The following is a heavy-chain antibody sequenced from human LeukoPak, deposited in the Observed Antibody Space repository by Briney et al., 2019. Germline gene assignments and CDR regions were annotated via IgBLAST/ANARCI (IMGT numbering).Heavy chain of an antibody. CDR1: GFTFSSYG. D-gene: IGHD6-13*01. J-gene: IGHJ3*02. CDR3: AKSDSSGWYSAFDI. CDR2: ISYDGSNK. Sequence: GRSLRLSCAASGFTFSSYGMHWVRQAPGKGLEWVAVISYDGSNKYYADSVKGRFTISRDNSKNTLYLQMNSLRAEDTAVYYCAKSDSSGWYSAFDIWGQGTMVTVSS. V-gene: IGHV3-30*18.